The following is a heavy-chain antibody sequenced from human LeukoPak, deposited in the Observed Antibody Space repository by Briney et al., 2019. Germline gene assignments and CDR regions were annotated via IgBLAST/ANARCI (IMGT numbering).Heavy chain of an antibody. CDR3: ARGLGEPLNYDYYMDV. D-gene: IGHD3-10*01. CDR2: IKEDGSEK. J-gene: IGHJ6*03. V-gene: IGHV3-7*01. CDR1: GFTFSSYE. Sequence: TGGSLRLSCAASGFTFSSYEMNWVRQAPGKGLEWVATIKEDGSEKYYVDSVRGRFTISRDNAKNSLYLQMNSLRAEDTAVHFCARGLGEPLNYDYYMDVWGKGTTVTISS.